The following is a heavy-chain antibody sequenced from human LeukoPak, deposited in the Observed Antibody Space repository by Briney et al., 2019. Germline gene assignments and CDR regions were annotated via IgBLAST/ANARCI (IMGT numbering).Heavy chain of an antibody. Sequence: SETLSLTCTVSGGSISSSSYYWGWIRQPPGKGLEWIGSIYYSGSTYYNPSLKSRVTLSVDTSKNQFSLKLSSVTAADTAVYYCARAGDGYTSDYWGQGTLVTVSS. J-gene: IGHJ4*02. CDR1: GGSISSSSYY. CDR3: ARAGDGYTSDY. D-gene: IGHD5-24*01. CDR2: IYYSGST. V-gene: IGHV4-39*07.